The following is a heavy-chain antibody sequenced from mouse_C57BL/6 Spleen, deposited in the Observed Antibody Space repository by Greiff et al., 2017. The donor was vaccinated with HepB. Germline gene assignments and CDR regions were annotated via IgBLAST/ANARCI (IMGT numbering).Heavy chain of an antibody. CDR3: TYYYDYDGVGYYFDY. CDR2: IDPENGDT. D-gene: IGHD2-4*01. Sequence: DVQLQESGAELVRPGASVKLSCTASGFNIKDDYMHGVKQRPEQGLEWIGWIDPENGDTEYASKFQGKATITADTSSNTAYLQLSSLTSEDTAVYYCTYYYDYDGVGYYFDYWGQGTTLTVSS. J-gene: IGHJ2*01. CDR1: GFNIKDDY. V-gene: IGHV14-4*01.